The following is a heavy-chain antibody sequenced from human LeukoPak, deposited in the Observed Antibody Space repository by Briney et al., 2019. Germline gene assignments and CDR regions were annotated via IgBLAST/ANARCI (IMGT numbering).Heavy chain of an antibody. D-gene: IGHD6-13*01. V-gene: IGHV3-64*01. CDR1: GFIFSRYG. CDR3: ARGLITGAAGTYYYYGMDV. Sequence: PGGSLRLSCVASGFIFSRYGMHWVRQAPGKGLEYVSAISNSGGSTYYANSVKGRFTISRDNSKNTLYLQMGSLRGKDMAVYYCARGLITGAAGTYYYYGMDVWGQGTTVTVSS. J-gene: IGHJ6*02. CDR2: ISNSGGST.